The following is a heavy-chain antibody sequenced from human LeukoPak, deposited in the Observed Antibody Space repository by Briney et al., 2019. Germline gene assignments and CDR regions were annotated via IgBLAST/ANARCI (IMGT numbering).Heavy chain of an antibody. D-gene: IGHD4-17*01. CDR3: ARGGGRATVTTGSYYYYYMDV. V-gene: IGHV3-53*01. J-gene: IGHJ6*03. CDR1: GFTVSSNY. CDR2: IYSGGST. Sequence: GGSLRLSCAASGFTVSSNYMSWVRQAPGKGLEWVSVIYSGGSTYYADSVKGRFTISRDNSKNTQYLQMNSLRAEDTAVYYCARGGGRATVTTGSYYYYYMDVWGKGTTVTISS.